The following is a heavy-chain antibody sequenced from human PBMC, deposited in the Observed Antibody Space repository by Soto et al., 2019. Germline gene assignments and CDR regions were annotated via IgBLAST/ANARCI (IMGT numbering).Heavy chain of an antibody. CDR2: ISGSGGST. Sequence: GGSLRLSCATSGFTFSSYAMSWVRQAPGKGLECVSAISGSGGSTYYADSVKGRFTISRDNSKNTLYPQMNSLRAEDTAIYYCAKDGIGYCISTSCYSVDYWGQGT. D-gene: IGHD2-2*01. CDR3: AKDGIGYCISTSCYSVDY. V-gene: IGHV3-23*01. CDR1: GFTFSSYA. J-gene: IGHJ4*02.